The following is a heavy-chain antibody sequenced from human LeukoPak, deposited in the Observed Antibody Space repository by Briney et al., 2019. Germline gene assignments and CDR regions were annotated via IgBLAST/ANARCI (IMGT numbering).Heavy chain of an antibody. V-gene: IGHV3-23*01. CDR2: ISGSGGST. D-gene: IGHD6-19*01. Sequence: GGPLRLSCAASGFTFSSYAMHWVRQAPGKGLEWVSAISGSGGSTYYADSVKGRFTISRDNSKNTLYLQMNSLRAEDTAVCYCAKAQPQFYSSGWPDYWGQGTLVTVSS. CDR1: GFTFSSYA. J-gene: IGHJ4*02. CDR3: AKAQPQFYSSGWPDY.